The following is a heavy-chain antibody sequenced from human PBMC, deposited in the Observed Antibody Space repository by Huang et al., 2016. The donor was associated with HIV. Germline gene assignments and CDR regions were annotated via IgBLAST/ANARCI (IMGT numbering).Heavy chain of an antibody. CDR1: GGTFKKYA. CDR2: SSPRYGSA. J-gene: IGHJ6*03. V-gene: IGHV1-69*13. Sequence: QVNLVQSGAEVRKPGSSVKVSCKASGGTFKKYAISWVRQAPGQGFEWMGASSPRYGSAEYAEKFQDRVTLTADGSTNTAYLELDRLTSEDTAVYYCAKVAAGQPFHFYYYMDAWGDGTTVIVSS. D-gene: IGHD3-3*02. CDR3: AKVAAGQPFHFYYYMDA.